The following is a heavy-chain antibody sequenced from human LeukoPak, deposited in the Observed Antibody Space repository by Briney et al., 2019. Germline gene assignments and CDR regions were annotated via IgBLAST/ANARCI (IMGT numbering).Heavy chain of an antibody. CDR3: AREYSGGSYPFDY. Sequence: GGSLRLSCAASGLTFSSYWMSWVCQAPGKGLEWVANIKQDGSEKYYVDSVKGRFTISRDNAKNSLYLQMNSLRAEDTAVYYCAREYSGGSYPFDYWGKGTLVTVSS. CDR1: GLTFSSYW. D-gene: IGHD1-26*01. V-gene: IGHV3-7*01. J-gene: IGHJ4*02. CDR2: IKQDGSEK.